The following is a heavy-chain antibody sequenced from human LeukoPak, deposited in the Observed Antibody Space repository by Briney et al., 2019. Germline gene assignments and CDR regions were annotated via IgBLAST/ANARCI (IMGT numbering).Heavy chain of an antibody. D-gene: IGHD1-26*01. Sequence: SETLSLTCAVSSGSISSTTWWSWVRQPPGKGLEWIGEINHSGNTYYNPSLTGRVTISVGRSDNQFSLKVNSVTAADTAVYYCALGYHDVWERWGQGTLVTVSS. CDR1: SGSISSTTW. J-gene: IGHJ4*02. V-gene: IGHV4-4*02. CDR3: ALGYHDVWER. CDR2: INHSGNT.